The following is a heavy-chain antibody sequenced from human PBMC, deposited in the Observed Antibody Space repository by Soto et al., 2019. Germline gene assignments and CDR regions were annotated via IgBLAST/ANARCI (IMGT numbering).Heavy chain of an antibody. Sequence: QVQLVQSGAEVKKPGASVKVSCTASGYTFTHYAIHWVRHAPGQRLEWMGCINAGSGNTKYSKTFQGRLTFTKDTSASTAYMDLSSLRSEDTAIYYCARGLAADGAWGQGTLVTVSS. CDR3: ARGLAADGA. CDR1: GYTFTHYA. CDR2: INAGSGNT. J-gene: IGHJ5*02. V-gene: IGHV1-3*01. D-gene: IGHD6-13*01.